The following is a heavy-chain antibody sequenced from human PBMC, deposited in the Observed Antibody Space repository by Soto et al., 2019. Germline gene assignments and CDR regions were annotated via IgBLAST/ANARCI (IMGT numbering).Heavy chain of an antibody. J-gene: IGHJ4*02. CDR1: GFTFSSYG. Sequence: QVQLVESGGGVVQPGRSLRLSCAASGFTFSSYGMHWVRQAPGKGLEWVAVIWYDGSNKYYADSVKGRFTISRDNSKNTLYRQMNSLRAEDTAVYYCAKDTDGDYEGIDYWGQGTLVTVSS. CDR2: IWYDGSNK. V-gene: IGHV3-33*06. D-gene: IGHD4-17*01. CDR3: AKDTDGDYEGIDY.